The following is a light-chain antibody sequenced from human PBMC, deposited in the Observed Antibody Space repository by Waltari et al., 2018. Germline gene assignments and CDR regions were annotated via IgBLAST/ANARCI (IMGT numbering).Light chain of an antibody. CDR3: QNHERLPAT. Sequence: LTQSPGTLSVSPGERATLSCRASQNIGTYLVWYQQKPSQAPRLLMYAASRRATGIPDRFSGSGSGTDFSLTITRLEPEDFAVYYCQNHERLPATFGQGTKVEIK. J-gene: IGKJ1*01. V-gene: IGKV3-20*01. CDR1: QNIGTY. CDR2: AAS.